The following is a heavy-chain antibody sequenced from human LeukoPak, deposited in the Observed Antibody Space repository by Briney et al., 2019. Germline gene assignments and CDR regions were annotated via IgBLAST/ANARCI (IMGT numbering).Heavy chain of an antibody. J-gene: IGHJ4*02. Sequence: GGSLRLSCAASGFTFDDYALYWVRQAPGKGLEWVSLTSGDGFSTHYADSVKGRFTISRDNSTNSLYLQMNSLRTEDTALYYCAKDFSRIHLWLILDHWGQGTLVTVSS. D-gene: IGHD5-18*01. CDR1: GFTFDDYA. CDR2: TSGDGFST. CDR3: AKDFSRIHLWLILDH. V-gene: IGHV3-43*02.